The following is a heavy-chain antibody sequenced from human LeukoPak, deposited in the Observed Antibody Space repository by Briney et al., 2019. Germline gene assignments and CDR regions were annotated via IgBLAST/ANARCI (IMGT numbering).Heavy chain of an antibody. D-gene: IGHD3-16*01. CDR2: ISGSGGST. J-gene: IGHJ4*02. CDR1: GFTCSSYA. V-gene: IGHV3-23*01. Sequence: GVSLRLSCAASGFTCSSYAMSCVPQAPGEGGVWSSAISGSGGSTYYADSVKGRFTISRDNSKNTLYLQMNSLRAEDTAVYYCAKRIKIGGVYLDYWGQGTLVTVSS. CDR3: AKRIKIGGVYLDY.